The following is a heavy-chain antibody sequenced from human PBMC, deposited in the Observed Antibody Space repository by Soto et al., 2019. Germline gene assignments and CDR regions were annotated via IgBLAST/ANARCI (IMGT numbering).Heavy chain of an antibody. CDR3: ARGLISGSHYSGGWYYFDS. D-gene: IGHD1-26*01. V-gene: IGHV4-59*01. J-gene: IGHJ4*02. CDR2: LYNTGST. CDR1: GGSISRYY. Sequence: SETLSLTCTVSGGSISRYYWSWIRQTPGKGLEWIGYLYNTGSTIYNPSLESRVTISADTSKNQFSLKLNSVTAADTAVFYCARGLISGSHYSGGWYYFDSWGQGTQVTVS.